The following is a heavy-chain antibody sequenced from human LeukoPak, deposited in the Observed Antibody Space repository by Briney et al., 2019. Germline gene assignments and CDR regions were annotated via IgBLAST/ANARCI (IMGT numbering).Heavy chain of an antibody. D-gene: IGHD6-13*01. CDR2: INHSGST. Sequence: PSETLSLTCTVSGGSISSGDYYWSWIRQPPGKGLEWIGEINHSGSTNYNPSLKSRVTISVDTSKNQFSLKLSSVTTADTAVYYCARGHIAARVYGYYYGMDVWGQGTTVTVSS. J-gene: IGHJ6*02. V-gene: IGHV4-39*07. CDR1: GGSISSGDYY. CDR3: ARGHIAARVYGYYYGMDV.